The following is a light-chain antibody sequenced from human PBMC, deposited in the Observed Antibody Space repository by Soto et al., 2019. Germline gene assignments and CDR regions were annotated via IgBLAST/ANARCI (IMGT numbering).Light chain of an antibody. CDR1: QSVSRN. CDR2: CAS. CDR3: QQYNNWHLT. J-gene: IGKJ4*01. Sequence: EIVMTQSPATLSVSPGERATLSCRASQSVSRNLAWYQQKPGQAPRLLIYCASTRATGIPARFSGSGSGTEFTLTISSLQSEDFAVYYCQQYNNWHLTFGGGTKVEIK. V-gene: IGKV3-15*01.